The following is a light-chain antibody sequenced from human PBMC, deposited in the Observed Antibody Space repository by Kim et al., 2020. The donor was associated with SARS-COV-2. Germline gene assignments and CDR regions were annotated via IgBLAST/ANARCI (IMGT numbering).Light chain of an antibody. CDR1: QRISSY. J-gene: IGKJ2*01. CDR2: AVS. V-gene: IGKV1-39*01. Sequence: SASAGDKVTITCRASQRISSYLKWYQESRGKAPKLLIYAVSTMQYGVPLRFSGRGFGTDFSLTFSGFQPEDCATYFCQQSYTTPHTFGQGTKLEI. CDR3: QQSYTTPHT.